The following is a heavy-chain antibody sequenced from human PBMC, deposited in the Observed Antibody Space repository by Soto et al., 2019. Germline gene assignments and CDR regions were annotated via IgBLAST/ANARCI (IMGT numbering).Heavy chain of an antibody. D-gene: IGHD2-2*01. CDR2: IYYSGST. Sequence: QVQLQESGPGLVKPSQTLSLTCTVSGGSISSGGYYWSWIRQHPGKGLEWIGYIYYSGSTYYNPSLKSRVTISVDTPKNHYYLNLSSVTAADTAVYDCAIATHQLLDYYYYMDVWGKGTTVTVSS. CDR3: AIATHQLLDYYYYMDV. CDR1: GGSISSGGYY. J-gene: IGHJ6*03. V-gene: IGHV4-31*03.